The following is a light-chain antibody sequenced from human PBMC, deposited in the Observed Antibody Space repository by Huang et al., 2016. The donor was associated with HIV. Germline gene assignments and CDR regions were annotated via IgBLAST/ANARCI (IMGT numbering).Light chain of an antibody. V-gene: IGKV1-33*01. J-gene: IGKJ3*01. CDR1: QSISNS. CDR3: QQYDDLPLT. Sequence: DIQMTQSPSSLSASVGDRVTITCQASQSISNSLNWYQQKPGKAPNLLIYDASKLPAGVPSRFSGSGSGTEFTFTINSLQPGDVATYSCQQYDDLPLTFGPGTRVDIK. CDR2: DAS.